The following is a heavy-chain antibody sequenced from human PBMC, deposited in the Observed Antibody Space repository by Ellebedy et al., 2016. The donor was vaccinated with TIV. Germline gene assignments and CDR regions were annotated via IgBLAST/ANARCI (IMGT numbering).Heavy chain of an antibody. CDR3: ARDSRYNWNDWDYYHMDV. CDR2: INMNTGNP. CDR1: GYTFSNYA. J-gene: IGHJ6*03. D-gene: IGHD1-1*01. Sequence: ASVKVSCKASGYTFSNYAINWVRQVPGQGLEWLGWINMNTGNPTYAQGFAGRFVFSLDTSVSTAYLQISSLKAEDTAVYYCARDSRYNWNDWDYYHMDVWGKGTTVTVSS. V-gene: IGHV7-4-1*02.